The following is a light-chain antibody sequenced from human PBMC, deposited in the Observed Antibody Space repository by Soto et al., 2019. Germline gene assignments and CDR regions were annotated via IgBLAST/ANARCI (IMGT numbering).Light chain of an antibody. J-gene: IGKJ1*01. CDR1: QSVSNNY. V-gene: IGKV3-20*01. CDR3: QQYGSSPRM. CDR2: GAS. Sequence: EIVLTQSPGTLYMAPGERATLSCRASQSVSNNYLAWYQQKPGQAPRLLIYGASSRATGFPDRFSGSGSGTVFTLTINRLEPEDFAVYYCQQYGSSPRMFGQGTKVEIK.